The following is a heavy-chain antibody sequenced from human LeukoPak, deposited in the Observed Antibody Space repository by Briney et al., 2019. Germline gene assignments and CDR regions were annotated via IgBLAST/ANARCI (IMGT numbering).Heavy chain of an antibody. V-gene: IGHV4-4*07. Sequence: SETLSLTCTVSGGSISSYYWSWIRQPAGKGLEWIGRIYISGSTNYNPSLKNRVSMSEDTSKNQFSLKLSFVTAADTAVYYCAREGSGSYYRSYDYWGQGILVTVSS. J-gene: IGHJ4*02. CDR3: AREGSGSYYRSYDY. D-gene: IGHD3-10*01. CDR1: GGSISSYY. CDR2: IYISGST.